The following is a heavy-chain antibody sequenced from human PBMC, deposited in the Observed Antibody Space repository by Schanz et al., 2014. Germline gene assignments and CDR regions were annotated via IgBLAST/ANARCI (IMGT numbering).Heavy chain of an antibody. Sequence: QVQLVQSEAEVKKPGASVTVSCKASGYTFTSHGISWVRQAPGQGLEWMGWINPNSGTTNYAQKFQGWVTMTRDTSISTAYMELSRLKSDDTAVYYCARDRRRYCSTASCLHDNWFDPWGQGTLVIVSS. CDR2: INPNSGTT. CDR3: ARDRRRYCSTASCLHDNWFDP. V-gene: IGHV1-2*04. D-gene: IGHD2-2*01. CDR1: GYTFTSHG. J-gene: IGHJ5*02.